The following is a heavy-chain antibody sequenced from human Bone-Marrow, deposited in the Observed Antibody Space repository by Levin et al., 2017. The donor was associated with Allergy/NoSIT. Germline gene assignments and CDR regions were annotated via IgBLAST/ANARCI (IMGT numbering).Heavy chain of an antibody. CDR1: GYTLTELA. D-gene: IGHD1-26*01. CDR3: ATLGELLNNYYFDY. V-gene: IGHV1-24*01. Sequence: GASVKVSCKVSGYTLTELAMHWVRQAPGKGLEWMGGFDPEDGEIIYAQKFQDRIMLTEDSSTETAYLKLSNLRSEDTAVYYCATLGELLNNYYFDYWGQGTLVTVSS. CDR2: FDPEDGEI. J-gene: IGHJ4*02.